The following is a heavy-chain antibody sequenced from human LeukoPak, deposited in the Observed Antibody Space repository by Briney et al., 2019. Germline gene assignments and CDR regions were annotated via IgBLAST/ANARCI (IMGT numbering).Heavy chain of an antibody. CDR3: ARDRGDDINWFDP. Sequence: GASVKVSCKASGYTFTGYYMHWVRQAPGQGLEWVGWMNPNSGGTNYAQKFQGRVTMTRDTSISTAYMELSRLRSDDTAVYYCARDRGDDINWFDPWGQGTLVTVSS. CDR1: GYTFTGYY. J-gene: IGHJ5*02. CDR2: MNPNSGGT. V-gene: IGHV1-2*02. D-gene: IGHD3-9*01.